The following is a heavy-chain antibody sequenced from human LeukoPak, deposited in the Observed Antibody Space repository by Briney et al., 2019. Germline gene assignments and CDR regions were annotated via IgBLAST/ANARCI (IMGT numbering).Heavy chain of an antibody. CDR1: GFAFSSSW. J-gene: IGHJ4*02. D-gene: IGHD2-21*01. V-gene: IGHV3-7*01. CDR2: IKEGGSEI. Sequence: GGSLRLSCAASGFAFSSSWMNWVRQAPGKGLEWVANIKEGGSEIYYQDSVKGRFTISRDDSTSSLYLQMNSLRAEDTAVYYCARGRGGDWGQGTLVTVSS. CDR3: ARGRGGD.